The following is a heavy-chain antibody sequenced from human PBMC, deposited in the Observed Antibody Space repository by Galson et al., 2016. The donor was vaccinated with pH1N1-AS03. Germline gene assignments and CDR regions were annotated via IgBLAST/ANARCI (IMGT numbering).Heavy chain of an antibody. V-gene: IGHV1-2*02. D-gene: IGHD3-9*01. J-gene: IGHJ6*03. CDR1: GYTFTAYY. CDR3: ARGHDILNGFSDGSSFYHHMDV. Sequence: SVKVSCKASGYTFTAYYIHWVRQAPGQGLVWMGWIDPDHDGGTRYAQKFQGRVTMARDTSITTVYMEVTRLTSDDTAVYYCARGHDILNGFSDGSSFYHHMDVWAKGTTVTVSS. CDR2: IDPDHDGGT.